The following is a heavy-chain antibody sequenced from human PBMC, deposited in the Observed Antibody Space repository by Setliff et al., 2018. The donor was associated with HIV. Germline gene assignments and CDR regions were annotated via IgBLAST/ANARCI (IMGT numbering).Heavy chain of an antibody. CDR3: ARHICGTTACYAVDV. CDR2: VFHSGSA. J-gene: IGHJ3*01. Sequence: PSETLSLTCAVSGGSISSTNWWSWVRQPPGKGLEWIGEVFHSGSANSNASLRSRVMISVDTSKNQFSLTLSSVTPADTAVYYCARHICGTTACYAVDVWGPGTMVT. CDR1: GGSISSTNW. D-gene: IGHD2-2*01. V-gene: IGHV4-4*02.